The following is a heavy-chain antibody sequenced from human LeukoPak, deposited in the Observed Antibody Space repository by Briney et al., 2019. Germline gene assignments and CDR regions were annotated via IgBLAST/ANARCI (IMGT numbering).Heavy chain of an antibody. CDR3: ARLRGRRDYYDSSGYYGGRYYFDY. Sequence: GASVKVSCKASGYTFTSYGISWVRQAPGQGLEWMGWISAYNGNTNYAQKLQGRVTMTTDTSTSTAYMELRSLRSDDTAVYYCARLRGRRDYYDSSGYYGGRYYFDYWGQGTLVTVSS. D-gene: IGHD3-22*01. V-gene: IGHV1-18*01. CDR1: GYTFTSYG. J-gene: IGHJ4*02. CDR2: ISAYNGNT.